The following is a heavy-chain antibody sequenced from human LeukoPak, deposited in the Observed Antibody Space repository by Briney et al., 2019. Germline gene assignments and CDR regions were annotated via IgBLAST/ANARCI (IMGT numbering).Heavy chain of an antibody. J-gene: IGHJ4*02. CDR3: TRGDSNRWHKFDY. Sequence: SQTLSLTCAISGDSVSSNSASWNWIRQSPSRGLQWLGRTYYRFNWYTDYAVSVKSRVTINADTSKTQFSLQLNSVTPEDTAVYYCTRGDSNRWHKFDYWGQGALVTVSS. CDR1: GDSVSSNSAS. V-gene: IGHV6-1*01. CDR2: TYYRFNWYT. D-gene: IGHD3-22*01.